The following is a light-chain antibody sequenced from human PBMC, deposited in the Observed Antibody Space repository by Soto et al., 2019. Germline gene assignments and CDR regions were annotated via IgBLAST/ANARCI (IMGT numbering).Light chain of an antibody. Sequence: QSVVTPSPSVSGAPGESVSISCTGSTSNIGAPYDVDWYQQLPGTASKLLIYGDNNRPSGVPDRFSGSKSVTSASLAITRLQAEDEADYYCQSYDISLHNYVFGTGTKVTVL. CDR3: QSYDISLHNYV. CDR2: GDN. J-gene: IGLJ1*01. V-gene: IGLV1-40*02. CDR1: TSNIGAPYD.